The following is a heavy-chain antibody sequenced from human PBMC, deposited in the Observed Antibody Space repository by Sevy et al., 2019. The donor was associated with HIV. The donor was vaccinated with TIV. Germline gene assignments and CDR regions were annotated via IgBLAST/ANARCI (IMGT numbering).Heavy chain of an antibody. CDR3: TRVVVVPAAIIDYYYYMDV. CDR1: GFTFSGSA. V-gene: IGHV3-73*01. D-gene: IGHD2-2*02. CDR2: IRSKANSYAT. J-gene: IGHJ6*03. Sequence: GGSLRLSCAASGFTFSGSAMHWVRQASGKGLEWVGRIRSKANSYATAYAASVKGRFTISRDDSENTAYLQMNSLKTEDTAVYYCTRVVVVPAAIIDYYYYMDVWGKGTTVTVSS.